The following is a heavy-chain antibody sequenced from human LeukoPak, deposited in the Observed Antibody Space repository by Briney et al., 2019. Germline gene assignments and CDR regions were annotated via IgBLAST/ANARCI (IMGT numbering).Heavy chain of an antibody. CDR2: INHSGST. CDR3: ARSGSGSYPAYYFDY. D-gene: IGHD3-10*01. CDR1: GGSFSGYY. V-gene: IGHV4-34*01. Sequence: PSETLSLTCAVYGGSFSGYYWSWIRQPPGEGLEWIGEINHSGSTNYNPSLKSRVTISVDTSKNQFSLKLSSVTAADTAVYYCARSGSGSYPAYYFDYWGQGTLVTVSS. J-gene: IGHJ4*02.